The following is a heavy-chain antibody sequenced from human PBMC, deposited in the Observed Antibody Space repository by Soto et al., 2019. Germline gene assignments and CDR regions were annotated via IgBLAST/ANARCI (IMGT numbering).Heavy chain of an antibody. V-gene: IGHV1-69*13. Sequence: SVKVSCKASGGTFSSYAISWVRQAPGQGLEWMGGIIPIFGTANYAQKFQGRVTITADESTSTAYMELSSLRSEDTAVYYCARDLAYCGGDCYYLNWFDPWGQGTLVTVSS. CDR2: IIPIFGTA. CDR1: GGTFSSYA. J-gene: IGHJ5*02. CDR3: ARDLAYCGGDCYYLNWFDP. D-gene: IGHD2-21*02.